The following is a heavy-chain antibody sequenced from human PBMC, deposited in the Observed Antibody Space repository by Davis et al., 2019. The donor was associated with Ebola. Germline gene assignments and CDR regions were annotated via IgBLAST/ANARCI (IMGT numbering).Heavy chain of an antibody. CDR1: GFTFSSYS. CDR3: ARDGQYSSSSPDV. V-gene: IGHV3-21*01. D-gene: IGHD6-13*01. J-gene: IGHJ6*02. Sequence: GESLKISCAASGFTFSSYSMNWVRQAPGKGLEWVSSISSSSSYIYYADSVKGRFTISRDNAKNSLYLQMNSLRAEDTAVYYCARDGQYSSSSPDVWGQGTTVTVSS. CDR2: ISSSSSYI.